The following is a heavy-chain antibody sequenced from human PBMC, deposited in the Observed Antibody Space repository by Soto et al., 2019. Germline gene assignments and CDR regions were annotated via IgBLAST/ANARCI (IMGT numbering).Heavy chain of an antibody. Sequence: SETLSLTCTVSGGSISSYYWTWMRQSPGKGLEWIGYIYYSGSTNYNPSLKGRVTMSVDTSKNQFSLKLSSVTAADTAVYYCASFSRDAYNNGFFDYWGQGTLVTVSS. CDR2: IYYSGST. D-gene: IGHD1-20*01. J-gene: IGHJ4*02. CDR1: GGSISSYY. V-gene: IGHV4-59*01. CDR3: ASFSRDAYNNGFFDY.